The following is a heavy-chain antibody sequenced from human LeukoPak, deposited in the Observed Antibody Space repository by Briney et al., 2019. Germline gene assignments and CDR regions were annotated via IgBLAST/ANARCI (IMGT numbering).Heavy chain of an antibody. CDR2: IYHSGST. Sequence: SETLSLTCTVSGGSISSGGYYWSWIRQPPGKGLEWIGYIYHSGSTYYNPSLKSRVTISVDTSKNQFSLKLSSVTAADTAVYYCARKAATGYYDYWGQGTLVTVSS. CDR1: GGSISSGGYY. CDR3: ARKAATGYYDY. D-gene: IGHD2-15*01. V-gene: IGHV4-30-2*02. J-gene: IGHJ4*02.